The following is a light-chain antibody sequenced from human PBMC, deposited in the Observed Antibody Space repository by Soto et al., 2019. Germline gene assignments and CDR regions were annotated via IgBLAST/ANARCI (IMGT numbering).Light chain of an antibody. CDR2: KAS. J-gene: IGKJ1*01. CDR1: QYISTW. CDR3: KQYASYPWT. Sequence: DTQMTQSASTLSASVGDRVTIICRASQYISTWLAWYQQKPGKAPKLLIYKASTLESGVPSRFSGSGSGTEFTLTISSLQPDDFATYYCKQYASYPWTFGHGSKVDIK. V-gene: IGKV1-5*03.